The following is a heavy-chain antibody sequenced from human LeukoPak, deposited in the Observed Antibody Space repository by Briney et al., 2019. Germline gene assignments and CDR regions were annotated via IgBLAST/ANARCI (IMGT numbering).Heavy chain of an antibody. J-gene: IGHJ2*01. V-gene: IGHV4-30-4*08. CDR3: ARRSDWYFDL. D-gene: IGHD3-3*01. CDR2: IYYSGST. CDR1: GGSISSSSYY. Sequence: SETLSLTCTVSGGSISSSSYYWGWIRQPPGKGLEWIGYIYYSGSTYYNPSLKSRITISVDTSKNQFSLMLSSVTAADTAVYYCARRSDWYFDLWGRGTLVTVSS.